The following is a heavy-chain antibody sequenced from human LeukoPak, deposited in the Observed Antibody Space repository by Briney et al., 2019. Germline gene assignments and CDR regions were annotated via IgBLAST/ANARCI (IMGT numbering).Heavy chain of an antibody. J-gene: IGHJ4*02. D-gene: IGHD1-14*01. CDR2: ISGSGGST. CDR1: GFTFSSYG. V-gene: IGHV3-23*01. Sequence: PGGSLRLSCAASGFTFSSYGMSWVRQAPGKGLEWVSAISGSGGSTYYADSVKGRFTISRDNAKNSLYLQMNSLRAEDTAVYYCASHLRTEVHSPYYFDYWGQGTLVTVSS. CDR3: ASHLRTEVHSPYYFDY.